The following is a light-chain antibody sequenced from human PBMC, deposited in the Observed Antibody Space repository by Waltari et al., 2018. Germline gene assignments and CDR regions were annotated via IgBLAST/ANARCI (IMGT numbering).Light chain of an antibody. J-gene: IGKJ1*01. CDR1: QSLGRLRT. V-gene: IGKV3-20*01. CDR3: HQYGDFPRT. CDR2: GVS. Sequence: EIVLTQSQGTLSLSPGESVTLSCRASQSLGRLRTVAWFQQKPGQAPRLLIYGVSDRATSIPARFSGDGSGVDFTLTIDRLEPDDFAVYYWHQYGDFPRTFGPGTYVE.